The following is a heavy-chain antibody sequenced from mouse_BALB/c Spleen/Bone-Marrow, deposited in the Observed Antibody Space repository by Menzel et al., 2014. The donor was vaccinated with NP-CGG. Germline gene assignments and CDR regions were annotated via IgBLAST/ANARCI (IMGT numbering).Heavy chain of an antibody. CDR3: ARLGFYGGFAY. J-gene: IGHJ3*01. Sequence: EVQLQESGGGLVQPGRSLKLSCAASGFDFSGFWMGWVRQAPGKGLEWIGEINPDSSTINCTPSLKDRFIISRDNAKNTLYLQMTKVRTEDTARYYWARLGFYGGFAYWGQGTLVTVPA. D-gene: IGHD2-3*01. CDR1: GFDFSGFW. CDR2: INPDSSTI. V-gene: IGHV4-1*02.